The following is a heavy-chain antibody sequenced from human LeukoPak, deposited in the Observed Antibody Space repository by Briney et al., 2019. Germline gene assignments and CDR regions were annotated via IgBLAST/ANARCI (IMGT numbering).Heavy chain of an antibody. D-gene: IGHD4-17*01. CDR2: IYHSGST. Sequence: PSQTLSLTCAVSGGSISSGGYSWSWIRQPPGKGLEWIGYIYHSGSTYYNPSLKSRVTISVDRSKNQFSLKLSSVTAADTAVYYCASSAPARVTSIDYWDQGTLVTVSS. V-gene: IGHV4-30-2*01. CDR3: ASSAPARVTSIDY. J-gene: IGHJ4*02. CDR1: GGSISSGGYS.